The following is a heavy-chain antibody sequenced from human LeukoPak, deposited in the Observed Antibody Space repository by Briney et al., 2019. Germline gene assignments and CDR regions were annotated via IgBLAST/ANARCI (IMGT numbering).Heavy chain of an antibody. J-gene: IGHJ3*02. CDR3: ARGRQMATIRHDALDI. CDR2: ISSSSTYV. Sequence: GGSLSLSCAASGFTFRSYGMNWVRQAPGKGLEWVSSISSSSTYVYYADSVRGRFTISRDNAKNSLFLQMNSLRAEDTAAYYCARGRQMATIRHDALDIWGQGTMVTVSS. CDR1: GFTFRSYG. D-gene: IGHD5-24*01. V-gene: IGHV3-21*01.